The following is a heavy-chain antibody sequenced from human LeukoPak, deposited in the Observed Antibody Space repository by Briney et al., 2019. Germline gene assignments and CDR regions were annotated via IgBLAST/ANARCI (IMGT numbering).Heavy chain of an antibody. Sequence: GGSLRLSCAASGFTFSSYSMNWVRQAPGKGLEWVSSISSSSSYIYYADSVKGRFTISRDNAKNSLYLQMNSLRAEDTAVYYCARGFDDSSGFYPYGMGVWGQGTTVTVSS. J-gene: IGHJ6*02. CDR1: GFTFSSYS. CDR2: ISSSSSYI. D-gene: IGHD3-22*01. V-gene: IGHV3-21*01. CDR3: ARGFDDSSGFYPYGMGV.